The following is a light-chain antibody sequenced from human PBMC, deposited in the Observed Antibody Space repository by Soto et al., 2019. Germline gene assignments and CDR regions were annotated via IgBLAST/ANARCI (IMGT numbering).Light chain of an antibody. Sequence: DIQMTQSPSSLSASVGDRGTITCRASQNISNYLNWYRQKPGKAPKILIYAASSLQSGVPSRFSGRRSGTEFTLTIAGLQPEDFATYYCQQYESYSPLTFGGGTKVDIK. CDR2: AAS. V-gene: IGKV1-16*01. CDR1: QNISNY. CDR3: QQYESYSPLT. J-gene: IGKJ4*01.